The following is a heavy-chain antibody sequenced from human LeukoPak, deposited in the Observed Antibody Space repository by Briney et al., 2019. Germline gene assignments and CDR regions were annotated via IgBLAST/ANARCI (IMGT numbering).Heavy chain of an antibody. CDR1: GGSISSGDYY. V-gene: IGHV4-30-4*01. CDR3: ARAAASCSSTSCYALDY. J-gene: IGHJ4*02. D-gene: IGHD2-2*01. CDR2: IYYSGST. Sequence: SETLSLTCTVSGGSISSGDYYWSWIRQPPGKGLEWIGYIYYSGSTYYNPSLKSRVTISVDTSKNQFSLKLSSVTAADTAVYYCARAAASCSSTSCYALDYWGQGTLVTVSS.